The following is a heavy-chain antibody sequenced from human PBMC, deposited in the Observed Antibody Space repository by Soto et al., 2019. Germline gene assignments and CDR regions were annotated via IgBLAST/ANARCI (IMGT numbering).Heavy chain of an antibody. J-gene: IGHJ3*02. Sequence: ASVKVSCKASGYTFTSYGISWVRQAPGQGLEWMGWISAYNGNTNYAQKLQGRVTMTTDTSTSTAYMGRRSLRSDDTAVYYCAGPRITMVRGVIEEVNAFDIWGQGTMVTVSS. CDR3: AGPRITMVRGVIEEVNAFDI. CDR2: ISAYNGNT. D-gene: IGHD3-10*01. CDR1: GYTFTSYG. V-gene: IGHV1-18*01.